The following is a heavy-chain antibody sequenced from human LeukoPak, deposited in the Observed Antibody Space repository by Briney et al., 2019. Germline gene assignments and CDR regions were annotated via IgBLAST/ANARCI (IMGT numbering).Heavy chain of an antibody. Sequence: ASVKVSCKASGGTFSCYAISWVRQAPGQGLEWMGGIIPIFGTANYAQKFQGRVTITTDESTSTAYMELSSLRFEDTAVYYCAMGFDSSGYYPQAPFDYWGQGTLVTVSS. J-gene: IGHJ4*02. V-gene: IGHV1-69*05. CDR3: AMGFDSSGYYPQAPFDY. CDR2: IIPIFGTA. D-gene: IGHD3-22*01. CDR1: GGTFSCYA.